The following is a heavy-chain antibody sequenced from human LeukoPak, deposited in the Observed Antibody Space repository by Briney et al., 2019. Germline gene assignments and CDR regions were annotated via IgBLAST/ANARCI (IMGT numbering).Heavy chain of an antibody. CDR2: IYYSGST. V-gene: IGHV4-59*01. D-gene: IGHD2-2*01. Sequence: SETLSLTCTVSGGSISSYYWSWIRQPPGKGLEWIGYIYYSGSTNYNPSLKSRVTISVDTSKNQFSLKLSSVTAADTAVYYCARVQYQPKTLKLYYYYMDVWGKGTTVTVSS. CDR1: GGSISSYY. J-gene: IGHJ6*03. CDR3: ARVQYQPKTLKLYYYYMDV.